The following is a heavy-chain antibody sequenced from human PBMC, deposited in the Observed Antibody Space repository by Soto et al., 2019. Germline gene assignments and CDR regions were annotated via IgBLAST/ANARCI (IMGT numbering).Heavy chain of an antibody. CDR1: GFTFSSYS. V-gene: IGHV3-21*01. CDR3: ARDVRCSGGSCYHPLDY. CDR2: ISSSSSYI. J-gene: IGHJ4*02. D-gene: IGHD2-15*01. Sequence: GGSLRLSCAASGFTFSSYSMNWVRQATGKGLEWVSSISSSSSYIYYAGSVKGRFTISRDNAKNSLYLEMNTLRAEDTAVYYCARDVRCSGGSCYHPLDYWGQGTLVTVSS.